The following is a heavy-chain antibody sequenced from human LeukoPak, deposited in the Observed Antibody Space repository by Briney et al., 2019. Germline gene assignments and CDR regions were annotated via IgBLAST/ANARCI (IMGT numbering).Heavy chain of an antibody. CDR1: GFTFSSYA. J-gene: IGHJ4*02. CDR2: ISGSGGST. D-gene: IGHD2-15*01. V-gene: IGHV3-23*01. Sequence: PGGSLRLSCAASGFTFSSYAMSWVRQAPGKGLEWVSAISGSGGSTYYADSVKGRFTISRDNSKNTLYLQMNSLRAEDTGVYSCVKAVHPGWSKGTDYWGQGTLVTVSS. CDR3: VKAVHPGWSKGTDY.